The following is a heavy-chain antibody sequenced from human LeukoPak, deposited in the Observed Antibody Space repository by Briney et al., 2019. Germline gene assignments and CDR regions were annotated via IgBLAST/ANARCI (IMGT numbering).Heavy chain of an antibody. Sequence: SGPTLLKPTQTLTLTCTFSGFSLRTTGVGVGWIRQPPGKALEWLSLIYWDDDKRYSPSLKSRLTITKDTSKNRVVLTLTNMDPVDTATYYCAHRGSSGWSGYFDYWGQGTLVTVSS. CDR1: GFSLRTTGVG. CDR2: IYWDDDK. V-gene: IGHV2-5*02. J-gene: IGHJ4*02. CDR3: AHRGSSGWSGYFDY. D-gene: IGHD6-19*01.